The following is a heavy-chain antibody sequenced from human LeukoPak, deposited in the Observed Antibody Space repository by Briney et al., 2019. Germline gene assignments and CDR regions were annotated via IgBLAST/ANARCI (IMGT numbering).Heavy chain of an antibody. CDR3: AKVLTVDYDSSGYPDY. CDR1: GFTFSSYG. J-gene: IGHJ4*02. D-gene: IGHD3-22*01. CDR2: IRYDGSNK. V-gene: IGHV3-30*02. Sequence: GGSLRLSCAASGFTFSSYGMHWVRQAPGKGLEWVAFIRYDGSNKYYADSVKGRFTISRDNSKNTLYLQMNSLRAEDTAVYYCAKVLTVDYDSSGYPDYWGQGTLVTVSS.